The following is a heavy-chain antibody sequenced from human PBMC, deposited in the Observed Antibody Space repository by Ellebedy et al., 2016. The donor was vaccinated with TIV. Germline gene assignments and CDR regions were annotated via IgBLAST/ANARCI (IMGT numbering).Heavy chain of an antibody. V-gene: IGHV3-7*01. CDR2: IKQDGSEK. Sequence: GESLKISCAASGFTFSSYWMNWVRQAPGKGLEWVANIKQDGSEKYYVDSVKGRFTISRDNAKNSLYLQMNSLRAEDTAVYYCASQGNSYGQIAYWGQGTLVTVSS. D-gene: IGHD5-18*01. CDR3: ASQGNSYGQIAY. J-gene: IGHJ4*02. CDR1: GFTFSSYW.